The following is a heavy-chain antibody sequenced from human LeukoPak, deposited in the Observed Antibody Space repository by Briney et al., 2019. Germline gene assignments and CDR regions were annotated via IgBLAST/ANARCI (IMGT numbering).Heavy chain of an antibody. Sequence: NPSETLSLTCAVSGGSISSGGYSWSWIRQPPGKGLEWIGYIYHSGSTYYNPSLKSRVTISVDRSKNQFSLKLSSVTAADTAVYYCARADPMVRGVIITGEAYWGQGTLVTVSS. CDR2: IYHSGST. D-gene: IGHD3-10*01. CDR3: ARADPMVRGVIITGEAY. CDR1: GGSISSGGYS. J-gene: IGHJ4*02. V-gene: IGHV4-30-2*01.